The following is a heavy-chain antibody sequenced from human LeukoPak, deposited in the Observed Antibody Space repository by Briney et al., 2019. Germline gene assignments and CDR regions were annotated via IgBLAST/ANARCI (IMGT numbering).Heavy chain of an antibody. V-gene: IGHV3-30*18. CDR1: GFTFSSYG. J-gene: IGHJ1*01. D-gene: IGHD1-26*01. CDR3: AKDLYSGSFEYFQH. CDR2: ISYDGSNK. Sequence: GGSLRLSCAASGFTFSSYGMHWVRQAPGKGLEWVAVISYDGSNKYYADSVKGRFTISRDNSKNTLYLQMSSLRAEDTAVYYCAKDLYSGSFEYFQHWGQGTLVTVSS.